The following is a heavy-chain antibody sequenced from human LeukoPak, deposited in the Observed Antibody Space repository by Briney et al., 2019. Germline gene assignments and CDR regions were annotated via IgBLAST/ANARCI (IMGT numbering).Heavy chain of an antibody. CDR2: IYYSGIT. CDR3: ARDLGYSTGRPFDY. J-gene: IGHJ4*02. D-gene: IGHD6-19*01. V-gene: IGHV4-30-4*07. CDR1: GGSISSGGYS. Sequence: SQTLSLTCAVSGGSISSGGYSWSWIRHPPGKGLEWIGYIYYSGITYDNPSLKSRVTISADTSKNQFSLKLRSVTAADKDVYYCARDLGYSTGRPFDYWGQGTLATVSS.